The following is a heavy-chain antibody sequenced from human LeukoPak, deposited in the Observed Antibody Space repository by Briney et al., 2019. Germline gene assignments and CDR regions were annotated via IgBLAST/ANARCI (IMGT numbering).Heavy chain of an antibody. V-gene: IGHV1-8*01. J-gene: IGHJ5*02. Sequence: EASVKVSCKTSGYTFINYDISWVRQAYGQGLERMGWMRPNSGKTGYAQKFQGRVTMTRNISIITAYMELSSLRFEDTAVYYCARERGGQAGSYFPSWGQGTLVIVSS. CDR2: MRPNSGKT. D-gene: IGHD1-26*01. CDR1: GYTFINYD. CDR3: ARERGGQAGSYFPS.